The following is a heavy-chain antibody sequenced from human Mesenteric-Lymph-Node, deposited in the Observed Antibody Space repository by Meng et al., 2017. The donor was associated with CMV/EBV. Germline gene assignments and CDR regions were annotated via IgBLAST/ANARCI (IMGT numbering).Heavy chain of an antibody. V-gene: IGHV4-34*01. D-gene: IGHD1-26*01. J-gene: IGHJ3*02. CDR1: GGSFNYYY. CDR3: ASRGAGPSAILFDI. Sequence: SETLSLTCAVSGGSFNYYYWSWIRQPPGKGLEWIGEINHSGSTNYNPSLKSRVTISIDTSKNQFSLKLTSLTAADTAVYYCASRGAGPSAILFDIWGQGKMVTVSS. CDR2: INHSGST.